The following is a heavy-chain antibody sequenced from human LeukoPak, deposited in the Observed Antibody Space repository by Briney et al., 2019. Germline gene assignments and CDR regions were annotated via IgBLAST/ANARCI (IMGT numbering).Heavy chain of an antibody. J-gene: IGHJ3*02. CDR2: ISAYNGNT. CDR1: GYTFTSYG. D-gene: IGHD3-22*01. V-gene: IGHV1-18*01. Sequence: ASVKVSCKASGYTFTSYGISWVRQAPGQGLEWMGWISAYNGNTNYAQKFQGRVTITADKSTSTAYMELSSLRSEDTAVYYCASEIYYYDSSGYLDHDAFDIWGQGTMVTVSS. CDR3: ASEIYYYDSSGYLDHDAFDI.